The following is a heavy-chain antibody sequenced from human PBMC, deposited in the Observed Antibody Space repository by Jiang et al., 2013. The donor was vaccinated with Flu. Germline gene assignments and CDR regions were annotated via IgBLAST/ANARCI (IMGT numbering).Heavy chain of an antibody. V-gene: IGHV4-39*07. D-gene: IGHD6-19*01. CDR1: GGSIRSSNYY. Sequence: KPSETLSLTCTVSGGSIRSSNYYWGWIRQPPGKGLEWIGNAYYSGTTYYNPSLKSRVTIAVDTSKNHFSLKLSSLTAADTAVYFCAVYPFSSGWQSLDFWGQGILVTVSS. CDR3: AVYPFSSGWQSLDF. CDR2: AYYSGTT. J-gene: IGHJ4*02.